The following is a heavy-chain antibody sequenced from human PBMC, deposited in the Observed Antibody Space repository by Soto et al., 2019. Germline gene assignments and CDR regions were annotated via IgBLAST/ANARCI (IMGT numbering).Heavy chain of an antibody. V-gene: IGHV3-7*03. CDR3: ARWLVTKSYYYYGMDV. J-gene: IGHJ6*02. Sequence: GGSLRLSCAASGFTFSSYLMSWVRQAPGKGLEWVANIKQDGSEKYYVDSVKGRFTISRDNAKNSLYLQMNSLRAEDTAVYYCARWLVTKSYYYYGMDVWGQGPTVTV. CDR1: GFTFSSYL. D-gene: IGHD6-19*01. CDR2: IKQDGSEK.